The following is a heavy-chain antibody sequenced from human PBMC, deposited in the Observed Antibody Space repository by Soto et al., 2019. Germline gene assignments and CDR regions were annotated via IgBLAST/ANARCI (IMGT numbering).Heavy chain of an antibody. Sequence: QVQLVQSGAEVKKPGASVKVSCKASGYTFTSYGISWVRQAPGQGLEWMGWISAYNGNTKYAQKLQGRVTTTTDTSTREDYMELSSLRSDETAVYYCARDLGGSYYAPVDYWGQGTLVTVSS. CDR1: GYTFTSYG. J-gene: IGHJ4*02. D-gene: IGHD1-26*01. CDR3: ARDLGGSYYAPVDY. CDR2: ISAYNGNT. V-gene: IGHV1-18*01.